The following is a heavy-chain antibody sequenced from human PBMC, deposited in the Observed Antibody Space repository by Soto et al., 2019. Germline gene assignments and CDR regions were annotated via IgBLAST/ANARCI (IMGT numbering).Heavy chain of an antibody. Sequence: EVQLVESGGGLVQPGRSLRLSCAASGFTFDDYAMHWVRQAPGKGLEWVSGISWNSGSIGYADSVKGRFTISRDNAKNSLYLQMNSLRAEDTALYYCAKASGYSSGPLFDYWGQGTLVTVSS. CDR3: AKASGYSSGPLFDY. CDR1: GFTFDDYA. J-gene: IGHJ4*02. V-gene: IGHV3-9*01. CDR2: ISWNSGSI. D-gene: IGHD6-19*01.